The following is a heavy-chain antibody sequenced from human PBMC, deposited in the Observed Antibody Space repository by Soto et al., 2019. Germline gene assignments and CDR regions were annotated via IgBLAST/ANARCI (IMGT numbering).Heavy chain of an antibody. V-gene: IGHV4-34*01. CDR1: GGSFSGYY. Sequence: QVQLQQWGAGLLKPSETLSLTCAVYGGSFSGYYWSWIRQPPGKGLEWIGEINHSGSTNYNPSLKSRVTISVDTSKNQFSLKLSSVTAADTAVYCCASRRDYYGSGSYYPFDYWGQGTLVTVSS. D-gene: IGHD3-10*01. CDR2: INHSGST. J-gene: IGHJ4*02. CDR3: ASRRDYYGSGSYYPFDY.